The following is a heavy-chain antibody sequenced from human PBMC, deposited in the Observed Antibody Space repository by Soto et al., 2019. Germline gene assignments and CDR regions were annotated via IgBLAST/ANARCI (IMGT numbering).Heavy chain of an antibody. V-gene: IGHV1-69*13. D-gene: IGHD3-9*01. J-gene: IGHJ6*02. Sequence: ASVKVSCKASGGTFSSYAISWVRQAPGQGLEWMGGIIPIFGTANYAQKFQGRVTITADESTSTAYMELSSLRSEDTAVYYCATTRDILTGPAYYGMDVWGHGTQVTVSS. CDR2: IIPIFGTA. CDR1: GGTFSSYA. CDR3: ATTRDILTGPAYYGMDV.